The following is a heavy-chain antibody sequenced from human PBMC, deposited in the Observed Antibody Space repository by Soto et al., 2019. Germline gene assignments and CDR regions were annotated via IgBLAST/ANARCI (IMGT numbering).Heavy chain of an antibody. D-gene: IGHD3-3*01. J-gene: IGHJ4*01. V-gene: IGHV1-2*04. CDR1: GYTFTGYN. CDR2: IDPDRGDT. Sequence: QVQLVQSGAEVKKPGASVKVSCKASGYTFTGYNILWVRQATGQGLEWMAWIDPDRGDTNYAPKFQGWVTVTRDTSINTAYMELSRLSFDKTAIYECARAINGIVGLLDWGHGTLVTVSS. CDR3: ARAINGIVGLLD.